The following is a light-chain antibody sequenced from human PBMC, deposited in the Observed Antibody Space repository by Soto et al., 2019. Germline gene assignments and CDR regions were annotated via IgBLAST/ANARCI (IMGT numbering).Light chain of an antibody. J-gene: IGKJ3*01. CDR3: QQSTSFPFT. V-gene: IGKV1-12*01. CDR1: QDISSW. CDR2: AAT. Sequence: DIQMTQSPSSVSAFVRDRVAITCRASQDISSWLAWYQQKPGKAPKLLISAATSLQSGVPSRFSGSGSGTDFTLTISSLQPEDFASYYCQQSTSFPFTFGPGTKVEIK.